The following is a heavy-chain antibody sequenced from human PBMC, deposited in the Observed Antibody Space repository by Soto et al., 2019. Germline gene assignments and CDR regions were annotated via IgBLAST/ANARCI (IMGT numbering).Heavy chain of an antibody. CDR2: ISGSGGST. CDR1: GFTFSSYA. D-gene: IGHD5-18*01. J-gene: IGHJ4*02. V-gene: IGHV3-23*01. CDR3: AKLSGYSYGIPIFDY. Sequence: PGGSLRLSCAASGFTFSSYAMSWVRQAPGKGLEWVSAISGSGGSTYYADSVKGRFTISRDNSKNTLYLQMNSLRAEDTAVYYCAKLSGYSYGIPIFDYWGQGTLVTVSS.